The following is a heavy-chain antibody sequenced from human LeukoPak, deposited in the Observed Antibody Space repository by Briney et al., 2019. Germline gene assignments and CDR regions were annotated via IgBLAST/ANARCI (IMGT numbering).Heavy chain of an antibody. CDR3: ARDRSSTIEDYFDY. D-gene: IGHD6-13*01. CDR1: GFTFSSYS. V-gene: IGHV3-21*01. CDR2: ISSSSSYI. Sequence: PGGSLRLSCAASGFTFSSYSMNWVRQAPGKGLEWVSSISSSSSYIYYADSVKGRFAISRDNAKNSLYLQMNSLRAEDTAVYYCARDRSSTIEDYFDYWGQGTLVTVSS. J-gene: IGHJ4*02.